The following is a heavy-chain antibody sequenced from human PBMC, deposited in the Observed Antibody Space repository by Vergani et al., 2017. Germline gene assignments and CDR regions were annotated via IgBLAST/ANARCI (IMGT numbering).Heavy chain of an antibody. CDR1: GGSISSGSYY. Sequence: QVQLQESGPGLVKPSQTLSLTCTVSGGSISSGSYYWSWIRQPAGKGLEWIGRIYTSGSTNYNPSLKSRVTMSVDTSKNQFSLKLSSVTAADTAVYYCARARRFGIAAAARVWFDPWGQGTLVTVSS. V-gene: IGHV4-61*02. CDR3: ARARRFGIAAAARVWFDP. J-gene: IGHJ5*02. CDR2: IYTSGST. D-gene: IGHD6-13*01.